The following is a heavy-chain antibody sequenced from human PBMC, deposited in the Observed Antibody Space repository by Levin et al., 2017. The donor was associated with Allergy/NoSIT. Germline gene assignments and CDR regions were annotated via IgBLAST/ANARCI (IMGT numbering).Heavy chain of an antibody. CDR1: GFTFNNYA. CDR3: ARGGPPNYDYNWGSYRDGYFDY. J-gene: IGHJ4*02. Sequence: LSLTCAASGFTFNNYAMSWVRQAPGKGLEWVGFIRNKAHGGTTEYAASVKGRLTISRDDSKSIAYLQMNSLKTEDTAVYFCARGGPPNYDYNWGSYRDGYFDYWGQGTLVTVSS. V-gene: IGHV3-49*04. D-gene: IGHD3-16*02. CDR2: IRNKAHGGTT.